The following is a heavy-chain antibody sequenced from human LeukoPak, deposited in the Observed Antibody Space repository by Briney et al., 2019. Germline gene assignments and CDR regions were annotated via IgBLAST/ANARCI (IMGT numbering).Heavy chain of an antibody. CDR3: ARDRYSGSYSDY. D-gene: IGHD1-26*01. V-gene: IGHV4-59*01. CDR1: GGSISSYY. Sequence: PSETLSLTCTVSGGSISSYYWTWIRQPPGKGLEWIGYIYYSGSTNYNPSLKSRVTISVVTSKNQFSLKVSSVTAADTAVYYCARDRYSGSYSDYWGQGTVVTVSS. CDR2: IYYSGST. J-gene: IGHJ4*02.